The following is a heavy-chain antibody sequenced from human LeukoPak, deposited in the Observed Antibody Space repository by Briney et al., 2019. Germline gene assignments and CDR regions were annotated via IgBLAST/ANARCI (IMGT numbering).Heavy chain of an antibody. Sequence: GGSLRLSCAASGFTFSSYGMHWVRQAPGKGLEWVAVISYDGSNKYYADSVKRRFTISRDNSKNTLYLQMNSLRAEDTAVYYCAKDGEQGLVKGYYFDYWGQGTLVTASS. CDR3: AKDGEQGLVKGYYFDY. V-gene: IGHV3-30*18. J-gene: IGHJ4*02. D-gene: IGHD6-19*01. CDR1: GFTFSSYG. CDR2: ISYDGSNK.